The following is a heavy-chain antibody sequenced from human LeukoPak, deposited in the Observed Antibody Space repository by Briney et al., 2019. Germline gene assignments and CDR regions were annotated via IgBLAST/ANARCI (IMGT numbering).Heavy chain of an antibody. V-gene: IGHV3-9*01. CDR2: ISWNSGSI. CDR1: GFTFDDYA. Sequence: GGSLRLSCAASGFTFDDYAMHWVRQAPGKGLEWVSGISWNSGSIGYADSVKGRFTISRDNAKNSLYLQTNSLRAEDTALYYCAKDIGYYYGMDVWGQGTTVTVSS. J-gene: IGHJ6*02. CDR3: AKDIGYYYGMDV.